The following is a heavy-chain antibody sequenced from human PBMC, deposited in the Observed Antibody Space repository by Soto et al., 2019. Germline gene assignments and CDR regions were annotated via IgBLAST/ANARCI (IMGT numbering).Heavy chain of an antibody. D-gene: IGHD2-15*01. V-gene: IGHV3-33*01. CDR2: IWFDGSNK. CDR1: GFTFGSYG. J-gene: IGHJ4*02. Sequence: QVQLVESGGGVVQPGRSLRLSCTTSGFTFGSYGMHWVRQAPGKGLEWMAIIWFDGSNKYYTDSVKGRFTISRDNSKNKLYLHMNSLRVEDTAVYYCAREEGVVARAFDFWGQGTLVTVSS. CDR3: AREEGVVARAFDF.